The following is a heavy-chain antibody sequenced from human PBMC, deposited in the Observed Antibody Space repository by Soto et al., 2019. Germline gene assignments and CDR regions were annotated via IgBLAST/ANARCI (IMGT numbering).Heavy chain of an antibody. Sequence: QVQLVQSGAEVKKPGASVKVSCKASGYTFTSYAMHWVRQAPGQRLEWMGWINAGNGNTKYSQKFQGRVTITRDTSXXTAXXXXXXXXXXXXXXXXXXXXXXXXXXXXXXXXXXXGMDVWGQGTTVTVSS. V-gene: IGHV1-3*01. CDR3: XXXXXXXXXXXXXXXXXXGMDV. CDR1: GYTFTSYA. J-gene: IGHJ6*02. CDR2: INAGNGNT.